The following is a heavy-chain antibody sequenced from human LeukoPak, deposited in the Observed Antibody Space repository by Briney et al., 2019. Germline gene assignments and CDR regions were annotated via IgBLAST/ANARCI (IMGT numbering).Heavy chain of an antibody. CDR3: ARGSGWYSPDY. V-gene: IGHV3-73*01. CDR1: GFTFSDSA. D-gene: IGHD6-19*01. CDR2: IRGKTNSYAT. J-gene: IGHJ4*02. Sequence: PGGSLRLSCAASGFTFSDSAMNWVRQASGKGLEWVGHIRGKTNSYATAYAASVRGRFTISRDDSKNTAYLQRNSLKTEDTAGYYCARGSGWYSPDYWGQGTLVTVSS.